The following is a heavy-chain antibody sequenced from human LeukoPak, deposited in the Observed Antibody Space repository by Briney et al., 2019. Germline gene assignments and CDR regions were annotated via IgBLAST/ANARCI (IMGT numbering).Heavy chain of an antibody. CDR3: AKATITMIVVV. Sequence: GGSLRLSCAASGFIVSSTYMSWVRQAPGKGLEWVSAISGSGGSTYYADSVKGRFTISRDNAKNTLYLQMNSLRAEDTAVYCCAKATITMIVVVWGQGTLVTVSS. CDR2: ISGSGGST. D-gene: IGHD3-22*01. J-gene: IGHJ4*02. V-gene: IGHV3-23*01. CDR1: GFIVSSTY.